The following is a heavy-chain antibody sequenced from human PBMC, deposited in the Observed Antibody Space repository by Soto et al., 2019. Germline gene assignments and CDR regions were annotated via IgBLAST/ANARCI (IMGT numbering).Heavy chain of an antibody. D-gene: IGHD3-16*01. V-gene: IGHV1-18*01. CDR3: ARALYRRGTHYAFDN. Sequence: QVPLEQCGPEVKKPGASVTVSCKTSGYTPTNYDIGWVRQAPGQGLEWMGWISAYNGNRNSAQKLQGRLTMTTDTSTKTAYMELRSLRSDDTAVYFCARALYRRGTHYAFDNWGQGTLVTVSS. J-gene: IGHJ4*02. CDR2: ISAYNGNR. CDR1: GYTPTNYD.